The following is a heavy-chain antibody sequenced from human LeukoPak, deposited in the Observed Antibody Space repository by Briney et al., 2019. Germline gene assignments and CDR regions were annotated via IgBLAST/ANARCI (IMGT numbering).Heavy chain of an antibody. J-gene: IGHJ4*02. D-gene: IGHD3-10*01. V-gene: IGHV6-1*01. Sequence: SQTLSLTCAISGDSVSSNSAAWNWIRQSPSGGLEWLGRTYYRSNWNNDYAVSVESRITINPDTSKNQFSLQVNSVTPEDTAVYYCARARLHHNYGSGTSFDYWGQGTLVTVSS. CDR3: ARARLHHNYGSGTSFDY. CDR2: TYYRSNWNN. CDR1: GDSVSSNSAA.